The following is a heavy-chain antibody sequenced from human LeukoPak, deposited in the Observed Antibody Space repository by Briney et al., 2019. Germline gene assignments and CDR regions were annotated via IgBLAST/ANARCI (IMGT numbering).Heavy chain of an antibody. V-gene: IGHV3-74*01. J-gene: IGHJ3*02. CDR1: GFTFSNYW. D-gene: IGHD3-10*01. CDR3: ARGRHILLWFAEQENHDDDAFDI. Sequence: GGSLRLSCAASGFTFSNYWMHWVRQAPGKGLVWVSRINSDGINTSYADSVKGRFTISRDNAKNTLNLQMNSLRAEDTAVYYCARGRHILLWFAEQENHDDDAFDIWGQGTMVTVSS. CDR2: INSDGINT.